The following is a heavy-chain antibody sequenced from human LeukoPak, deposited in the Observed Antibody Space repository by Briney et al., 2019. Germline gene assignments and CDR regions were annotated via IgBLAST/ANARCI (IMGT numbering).Heavy chain of an antibody. J-gene: IGHJ4*02. Sequence: PGGSLRLSCAASGFIFSSYNMNWVRQAPGKGLEWVSYISSNSKTIYYADSVKGRFTISRDNAKNSQYLQMNSLRDEDTAVYYCARASPYHYDSSDYFDYWGQGTLVTVSS. CDR3: ARASPYHYDSSDYFDY. CDR1: GFIFSSYN. CDR2: ISSNSKTI. D-gene: IGHD3-22*01. V-gene: IGHV3-48*02.